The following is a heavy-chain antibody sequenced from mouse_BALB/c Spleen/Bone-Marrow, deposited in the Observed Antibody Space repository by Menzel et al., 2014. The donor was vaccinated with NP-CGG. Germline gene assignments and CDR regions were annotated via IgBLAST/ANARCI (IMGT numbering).Heavy chain of an antibody. CDR3: ARGHYRYDAYAMDY. CDR1: GFTFSSYG. J-gene: IGHJ4*01. V-gene: IGHV5-9-2*01. Sequence: EVQGVESGGGLVKPGGSLKLSCAASGFTFSSYGMSWVRQTPEKRLEWVATISGGGSYTYYPDSVKGRFTISRDNAKNNLYLQMSSLRSEDTALYYCARGHYRYDAYAMDYWGQGTSVTDSS. D-gene: IGHD2-14*01. CDR2: ISGGGSYT.